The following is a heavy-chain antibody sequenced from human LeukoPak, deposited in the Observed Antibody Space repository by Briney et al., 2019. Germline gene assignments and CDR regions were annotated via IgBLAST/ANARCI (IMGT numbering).Heavy chain of an antibody. CDR2: ISGSGGST. J-gene: IGHJ5*02. D-gene: IGHD3-10*01. CDR3: AKKSGSGKNWFDP. V-gene: IGHV3-23*01. CDR1: GFTFSSYG. Sequence: GGTLRLSCAASGFTFSSYGMSWVRQAPGKGLEWVSAISGSGGSTYYADSVKGRFTISRDNSKNTLYLQMNSLRAEDTAVYYCAKKSGSGKNWFDPWGQGTLVTVSS.